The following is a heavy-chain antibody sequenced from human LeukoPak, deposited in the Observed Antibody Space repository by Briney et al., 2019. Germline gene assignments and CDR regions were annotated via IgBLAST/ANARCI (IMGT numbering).Heavy chain of an antibody. Sequence: SVKVSCKASGGTFSSYAISWVRQAPGQGLEWMGRIIPIFGTANYAQKFQGRVTITTDESTSTAYMELSSLRSEDTAVYYCARELTVTPEGWFDPRGQGTLVTVSS. CDR2: IIPIFGTA. D-gene: IGHD4-17*01. V-gene: IGHV1-69*05. CDR3: ARELTVTPEGWFDP. CDR1: GGTFSSYA. J-gene: IGHJ5*02.